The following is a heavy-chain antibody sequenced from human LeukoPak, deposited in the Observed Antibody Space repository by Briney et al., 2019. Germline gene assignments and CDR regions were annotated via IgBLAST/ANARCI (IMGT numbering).Heavy chain of an antibody. J-gene: IGHJ4*02. CDR2: IYYSGST. D-gene: IGHD1-26*01. Sequence: SETLSLTCAVYGGSFSGYYWSWIRQPPGKGLEWIGYIYYSGSTNYNPSLKSRVTISVDTSKNQFSLKLSSVTAADTAVYYCARVSPECSGSSLPFDYWGQGTLVTVSS. V-gene: IGHV4-59*01. CDR1: GGSFSGYY. CDR3: ARVSPECSGSSLPFDY.